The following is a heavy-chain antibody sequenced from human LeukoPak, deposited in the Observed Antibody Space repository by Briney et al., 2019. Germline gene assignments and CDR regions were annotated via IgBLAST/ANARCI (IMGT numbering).Heavy chain of an antibody. Sequence: ASVKVSCKASGYTFTSYDINWVRQATGQGLEWMGWMNPNSGNTGYAQKFQGRVTITRNTSISTAYMELSSLRSEDTAVYYCARGHALLRYFDWFDPWGQGTLVTVSS. CDR3: ARGHALLRYFDWFDP. CDR1: GYTFTSYD. CDR2: MNPNSGNT. J-gene: IGHJ5*02. D-gene: IGHD3-9*01. V-gene: IGHV1-8*03.